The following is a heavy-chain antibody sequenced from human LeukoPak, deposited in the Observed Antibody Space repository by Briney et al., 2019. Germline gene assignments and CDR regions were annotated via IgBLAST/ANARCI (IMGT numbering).Heavy chain of an antibody. CDR1: GDSISNYY. Sequence: SETLSLTCIVSGDSISNYYWSWIRQPAGKGLEWIGRIYTSGSTNYNPSLKSRVTMSVDTSKNQFSQKLTSVTAADTAVYYCGWEAAAGTFYFDSWGQGTLVTVSS. D-gene: IGHD6-13*01. CDR3: GWEAAAGTFYFDS. CDR2: IYTSGST. V-gene: IGHV4-4*07. J-gene: IGHJ4*02.